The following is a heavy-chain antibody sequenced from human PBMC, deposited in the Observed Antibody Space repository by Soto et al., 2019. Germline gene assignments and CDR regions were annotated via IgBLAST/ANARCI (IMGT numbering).Heavy chain of an antibody. CDR2: ISWDSGVI. V-gene: IGHV3-9*01. J-gene: IGHJ4*02. D-gene: IGHD2-15*01. Sequence: EVHLVESGGGLAQPCRSLRLSCVASGFSLDHYAMHWVRQAPGKGLEWVSGISWDSGVIDYADSVRGRFTISRDNAKNSLYLQMTSLRAEDTALYYCVKDNVGVYCSGGSCYFDYWGQGSLVTVSS. CDR3: VKDNVGVYCSGGSCYFDY. CDR1: GFSLDHYA.